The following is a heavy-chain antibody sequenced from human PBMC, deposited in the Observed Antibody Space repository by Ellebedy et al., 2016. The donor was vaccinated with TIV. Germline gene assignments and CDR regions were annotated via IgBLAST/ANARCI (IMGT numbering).Heavy chain of an antibody. Sequence: GESLKISCQGSGYTFTNYWIGWVRQMPGKGPELMAIIHPGNSDTTYSPSFQGRVTISVDKSISTAYLQWSSLKASDTAMYYCARRAYYIGWHFFDLWGQGTLVTVSS. J-gene: IGHJ4*02. V-gene: IGHV5-51*01. CDR1: GYTFTNYW. CDR3: ARRAYYIGWHFFDL. CDR2: IHPGNSDT. D-gene: IGHD3-10*01.